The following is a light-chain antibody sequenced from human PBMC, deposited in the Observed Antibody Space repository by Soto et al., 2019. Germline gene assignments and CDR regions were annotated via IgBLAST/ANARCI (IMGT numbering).Light chain of an antibody. CDR1: ALPKKY. CDR2: KDT. CDR3: QSTDSSGSYYV. V-gene: IGLV3-25*02. J-gene: IGLJ1*01. Sequence: SYELTQAPSVSVSPGQTARITCSGDALPKKYANWYQQKPGQAPVVIIYKDTERPSWIPERFSGSHAGTIVTLTICGVQEEDEADYYCQSTDSSGSYYVFGSGNKVT.